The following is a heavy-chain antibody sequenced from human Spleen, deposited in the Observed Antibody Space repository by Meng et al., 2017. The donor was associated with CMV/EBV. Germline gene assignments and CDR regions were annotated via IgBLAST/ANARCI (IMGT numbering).Heavy chain of an antibody. CDR2: MSDYNGNT. V-gene: IGHV1-18*01. Sequence: TSYGISWEGQAPGQELEWMGWMSDYNGNTNYAQKRQGRITMTTDTSTSTAYMELRSLRSDDTAVYYCAREPQSRDTYQLLYYYGMDVWGQGTTVTVSS. D-gene: IGHD2-2*01. CDR3: AREPQSRDTYQLLYYYGMDV. CDR1: TSYG. J-gene: IGHJ6*02.